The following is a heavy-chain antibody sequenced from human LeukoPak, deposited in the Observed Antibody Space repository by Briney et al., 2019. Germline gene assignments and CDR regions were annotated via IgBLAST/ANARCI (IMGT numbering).Heavy chain of an antibody. Sequence: SETLSLTCTVSGASTSTNFWSWIRQPPGKALEWIGSVHNIESPKYNPSLKGRISMSLDTSRNQFSLTLTSVTATDTAVYYCARHDVSRGNDYGFDYWGRGTLVTVSS. J-gene: IGHJ4*02. CDR3: ARHDVSRGNDYGFDY. D-gene: IGHD5-18*01. V-gene: IGHV4-59*08. CDR1: GASTSTNF. CDR2: VHNIESP.